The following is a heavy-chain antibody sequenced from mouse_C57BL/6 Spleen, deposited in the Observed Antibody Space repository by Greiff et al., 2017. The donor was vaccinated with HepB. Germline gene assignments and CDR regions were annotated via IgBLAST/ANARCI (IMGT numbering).Heavy chain of an antibody. Sequence: QVHLKESGAELVRPGASVKLSCKASGYTFTDYYINWVKQRPGQGLEWIARIYPGSGNTYYNEKFKGKATLTAAKSSSTAYMQLSSLTSEDSAVYFCARGAVVATDYWGQGTTLTVSS. V-gene: IGHV1-76*01. CDR1: GYTFTDYY. CDR3: ARGAVVATDY. J-gene: IGHJ2*01. CDR2: IYPGSGNT. D-gene: IGHD1-1*01.